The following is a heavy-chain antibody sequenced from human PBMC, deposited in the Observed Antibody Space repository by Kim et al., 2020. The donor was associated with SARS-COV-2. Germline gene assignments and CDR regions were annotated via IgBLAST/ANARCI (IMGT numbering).Heavy chain of an antibody. CDR3: ARDLTRKVAASNAFDI. D-gene: IGHD2-15*01. J-gene: IGHJ3*02. CDR1: GYSISSGYY. CDR2: IYHSGST. V-gene: IGHV4-38-2*02. Sequence: SETLSLTCTVSGYSISSGYYWGWIRQPPGKGLEWIGSIYHSGSTYYNPSLKSRVTISVDTSKNQFSLKLSSVTAADTAVYYCARDLTRKVAASNAFDIWGQGTMVTVSS.